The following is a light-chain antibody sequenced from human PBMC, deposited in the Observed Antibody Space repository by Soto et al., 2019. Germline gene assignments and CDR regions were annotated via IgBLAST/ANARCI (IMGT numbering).Light chain of an antibody. Sequence: QSVLTQPPSASGTPGQRVTISCSGSSTNIGSNAVNWYQALPGTAPKLLIYSNNQRPSGVPVRFSGSKSGTSASLAISGLQSEDEADYYCAAWDDSLNGHYVFGTGTNVTVL. V-gene: IGLV1-44*01. CDR2: SNN. CDR3: AAWDDSLNGHYV. J-gene: IGLJ1*01. CDR1: STNIGSNA.